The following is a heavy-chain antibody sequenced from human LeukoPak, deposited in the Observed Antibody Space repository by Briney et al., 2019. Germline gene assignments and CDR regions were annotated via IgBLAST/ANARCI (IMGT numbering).Heavy chain of an antibody. D-gene: IGHD3-16*02. J-gene: IGHJ3*02. V-gene: IGHV1-69*13. CDR3: ARRRSYAFDI. CDR1: GGTFSSYA. Sequence: SVKVSCKASGGTFSSYAIRWVRQAPGQGLEWMGGIIPIFGTANYAQKFQGRVTITADESTSTAYMELSSLRSEDTAVYYCARRRSYAFDIWGQGTMVTVSS. CDR2: IIPIFGTA.